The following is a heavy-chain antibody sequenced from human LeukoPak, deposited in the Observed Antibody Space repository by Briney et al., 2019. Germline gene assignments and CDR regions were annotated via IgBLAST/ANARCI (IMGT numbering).Heavy chain of an antibody. D-gene: IGHD4-17*01. CDR2: VYHTGST. CDR3: ASRDDSGPY. V-gene: IGHV4-4*02. Sequence: SETLSLTCAVFGGSITSPYWWTWVRQSPGKGLEWIGEVYHTGSTNHNPSLKSRVTMSVDKSNNQFSLKLTSLTAADTAVYYCASRDDSGPYWGQGTLVTVSS. J-gene: IGHJ4*02. CDR1: GGSITSPYW.